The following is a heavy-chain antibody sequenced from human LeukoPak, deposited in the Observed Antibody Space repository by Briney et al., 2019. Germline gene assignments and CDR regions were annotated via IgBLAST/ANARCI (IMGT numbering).Heavy chain of an antibody. CDR2: INPNSGGT. D-gene: IGHD6-13*01. CDR3: ARARSWDDAFDI. V-gene: IGHV1-2*02. CDR1: GYTFTGYY. Sequence: ASVKVSCKASGYTFTGYYMHWVRQAPGQGLEWMGWINPNSGGTNYAQKFQGRVTMTRDTSISTAYMELSRLRSDDTAVYYCARARSWDDAFDIWGQGTTVTVSS. J-gene: IGHJ3*02.